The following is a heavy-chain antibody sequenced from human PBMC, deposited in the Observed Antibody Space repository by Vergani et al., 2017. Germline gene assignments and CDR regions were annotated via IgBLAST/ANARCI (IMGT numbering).Heavy chain of an antibody. D-gene: IGHD3-22*01. J-gene: IGHJ4*02. Sequence: VQLVQSGGGVVQPGRSLRLSCAASGFTFSSYAMSWVRQAPGKGLEWVSGISGSGGSTYYADSVKGRFTISRDNSKNTLYLQMNSLRAEDTAVYYCAKDSRRSPVDSSGYYALYYWGQGTLVTVSS. V-gene: IGHV3-23*04. CDR1: GFTFSSYA. CDR3: AKDSRRSPVDSSGYYALYY. CDR2: ISGSGGST.